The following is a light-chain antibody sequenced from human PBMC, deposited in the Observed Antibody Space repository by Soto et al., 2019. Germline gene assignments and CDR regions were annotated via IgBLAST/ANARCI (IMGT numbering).Light chain of an antibody. J-gene: IGKJ4*02. CDR3: QQYGSSPLT. V-gene: IGKV3-20*01. CDR2: GAL. CDR1: QSVSSSY. Sequence: EIVLTQSPGTLSLSPGERATLSCRASQSVSSSYLAWYQQKPGQAPRLLIYGALIRATGIPDRFSGSGSGTDFTLTISRLEPDDFAVYYCQQYGSSPLTFGGGTKVEIK.